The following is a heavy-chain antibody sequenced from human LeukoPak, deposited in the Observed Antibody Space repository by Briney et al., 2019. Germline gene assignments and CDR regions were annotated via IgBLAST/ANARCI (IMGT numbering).Heavy chain of an antibody. CDR3: AKRRISGEWLLGYFDY. V-gene: IGHV3-74*01. Sequence: GGSLRLSCAASGFTFSGFWMHWVRQAPGKGLVWVSCISFDGSDATYADSVKGRFTISRDNSKNTLYLQMNSLKAEDTAVYYCAKRRISGEWLLGYFDYWGQGKLVTVSS. J-gene: IGHJ4*02. CDR2: ISFDGSDA. D-gene: IGHD3-3*01. CDR1: GFTFSGFW.